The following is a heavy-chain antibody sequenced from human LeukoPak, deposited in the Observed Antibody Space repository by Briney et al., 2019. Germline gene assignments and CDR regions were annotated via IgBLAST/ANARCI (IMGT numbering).Heavy chain of an antibody. J-gene: IGHJ3*02. Sequence: PSETLSLTCTVSGYSISSGYYWSWIRQPAGKGLEWIGRIYTSGSTNYNPSLKSRVTMSVDTSKNQFSLKLSSVTAADTAVYYCARHDSSGLTGPYDAFDIWGQGTMVTVSS. V-gene: IGHV4-4*07. CDR1: GYSISSGYY. D-gene: IGHD3-22*01. CDR3: ARHDSSGLTGPYDAFDI. CDR2: IYTSGST.